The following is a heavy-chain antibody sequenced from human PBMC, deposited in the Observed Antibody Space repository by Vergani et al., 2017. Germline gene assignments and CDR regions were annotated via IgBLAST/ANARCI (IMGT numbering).Heavy chain of an antibody. CDR3: SRANPDGTPIVVVVGACDI. D-gene: IGHD2-15*01. CDR1: GGSISSGDYY. J-gene: IGHJ3*02. CDR2: IYYSGST. Sequence: QVQLQESGPGLVKPSQTLSLTCTVPGGSISSGDYYWSWIRQPPGKGLEWIGYIYYSGSTSYNPSLKSRVTISVGTAKSQFSLKLSAVTAADTAVYYCSRANPDGTPIVVVVGACDIWGQGTMVTVSS. V-gene: IGHV4-30-4*01.